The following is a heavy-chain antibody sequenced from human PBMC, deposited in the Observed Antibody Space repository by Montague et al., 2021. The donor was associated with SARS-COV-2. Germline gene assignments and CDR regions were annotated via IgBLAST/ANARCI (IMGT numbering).Heavy chain of an antibody. CDR2: TYYRSQWYN. CDR3: ARSQHCGGGRCYSLSWFDP. CDR1: GDSVSSNSAA. Sequence: CAISGDSVSSNSAAWDWIRQSPSRGLEWLGRTYYRSQWYNDYAVSVGSRIAINPDTSKNHFSLQLDSVTHEDTAVYYCARSQHCGGGRCYSLSWFDPWGQGTLVTVSS. D-gene: IGHD2-15*01. V-gene: IGHV6-1*01. J-gene: IGHJ5*02.